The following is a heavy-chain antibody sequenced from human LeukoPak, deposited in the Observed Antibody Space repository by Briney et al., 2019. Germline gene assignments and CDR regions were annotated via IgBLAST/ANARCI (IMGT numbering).Heavy chain of an antibody. D-gene: IGHD5-24*01. V-gene: IGHV4-4*07. Sequence: SETLSLTCTVSGGSISSYYWSWIRQPAGKGPEWIGRIYTSGSTYYNPSLKSRVTISVDTSKNQFSLKLSSVTAADTAVYYCARSVPDGYYQGYYFDYWGQGTLVTVSS. CDR3: ARSVPDGYYQGYYFDY. CDR2: IYTSGST. J-gene: IGHJ4*02. CDR1: GGSISSYY.